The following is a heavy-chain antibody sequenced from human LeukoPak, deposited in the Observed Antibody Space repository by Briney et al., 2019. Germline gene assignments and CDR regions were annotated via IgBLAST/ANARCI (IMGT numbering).Heavy chain of an antibody. CDR1: GFTFSSYA. D-gene: IGHD6-19*01. CDR3: AKDLPGDSSGWYGLDY. CDR2: ISYDGSNK. J-gene: IGHJ4*02. V-gene: IGHV3-30*04. Sequence: QPGRSLRLSCAASGFTFSSYAMHWVRQAPGKGLEWVAVISYDGSNKYYADSVKGRFTISRDNSKNTLYLQMNSLRAEDTAVYYCAKDLPGDSSGWYGLDYWGQGTLVTVSS.